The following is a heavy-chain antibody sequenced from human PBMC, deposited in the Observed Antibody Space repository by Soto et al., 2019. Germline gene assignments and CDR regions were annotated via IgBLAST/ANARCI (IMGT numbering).Heavy chain of an antibody. V-gene: IGHV4-61*01. J-gene: IGHJ4*02. CDR3: ARKYYRYYFDY. D-gene: IGHD1-26*01. CDR1: GGSVSSGSYY. CDR2: IYYSGST. Sequence: QVQLQESGPGLVKPSETLSLTCTVSGGSVSSGSYYWSWIRQPPGKGLEWIGYIYYSGSTNYNPSLKSRVTISLDTSKNQFSLKLSSVTAADTAVYYCARKYYRYYFDYWGQGTLVTVSS.